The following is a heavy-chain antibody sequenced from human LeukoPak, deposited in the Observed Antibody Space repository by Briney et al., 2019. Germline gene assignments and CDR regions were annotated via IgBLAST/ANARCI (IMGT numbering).Heavy chain of an antibody. Sequence: GGSLRLSCAASGFTFSSYSMNWVRQAPGKGLEWVSAISGSGGSTYYADSVKGRFTTSRDNSKNTLYLQMNSLRAEDTAVYYCARWQWLVPFDYWGQGTLVTVSS. V-gene: IGHV3-23*01. CDR3: ARWQWLVPFDY. D-gene: IGHD6-19*01. J-gene: IGHJ4*02. CDR1: GFTFSSYS. CDR2: ISGSGGST.